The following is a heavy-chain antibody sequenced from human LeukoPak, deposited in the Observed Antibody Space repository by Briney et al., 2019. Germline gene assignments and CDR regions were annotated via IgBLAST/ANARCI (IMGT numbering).Heavy chain of an antibody. Sequence: SETLSLTCTVSGGSISSYYWSWIRRPPGKGLEWIGYIYYSGSTNYNPSLKSRVTISVDTSKNQFSLKLSSVTAADTAVYYCARAPRWGTYYFDYWGQGTLVTVSS. V-gene: IGHV4-59*01. CDR3: ARAPRWGTYYFDY. CDR2: IYYSGST. J-gene: IGHJ4*02. CDR1: GGSISSYY. D-gene: IGHD1-1*01.